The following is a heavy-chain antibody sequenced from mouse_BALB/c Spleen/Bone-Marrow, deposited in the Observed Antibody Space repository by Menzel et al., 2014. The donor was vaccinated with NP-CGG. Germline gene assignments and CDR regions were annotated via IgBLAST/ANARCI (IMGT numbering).Heavy chain of an antibody. D-gene: IGHD2-3*01. CDR3: ASLYDGYSVFVY. V-gene: IGHV5-6-2*01. CDR1: GFTFSSYY. J-gene: IGHJ3*01. Sequence: EVKLVESGGGLVKLGGSLKLSCAAPGFTFSSYYMSWVRQTPEKRLELVAAINTNGGGTYYPDTVKGRFTISRDNAKNTLYLQMSSLKSEDTALYYCASLYDGYSVFVYWGQGTLVTVSA. CDR2: INTNGGGT.